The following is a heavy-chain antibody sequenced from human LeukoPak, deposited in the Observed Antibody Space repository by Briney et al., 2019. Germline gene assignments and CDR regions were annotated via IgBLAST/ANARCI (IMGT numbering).Heavy chain of an antibody. CDR3: ARHRGQSSSFYYH. Sequence: PSETLSLTCAVYGGSFSGYYWSWIRQPPGKGLEWIGEINHSGSTNYNPSLKSRVTISVDTSKNQFSLKLSSVTASDTAVYYCARHRGQSSSFYYHWGQGTLVTVSS. D-gene: IGHD6-13*01. V-gene: IGHV4-34*01. CDR2: INHSGST. J-gene: IGHJ4*02. CDR1: GGSFSGYY.